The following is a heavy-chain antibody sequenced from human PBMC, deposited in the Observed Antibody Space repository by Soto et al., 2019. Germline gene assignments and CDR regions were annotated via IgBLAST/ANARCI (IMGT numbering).Heavy chain of an antibody. D-gene: IGHD2-2*01. CDR2: IFYSGST. V-gene: IGHV4-61*01. Sequence: QVKMQESGPGLVKPSETLSVTCTVSGGSVSSRSHFWSWIRQPPGGGLQWIGYIFYSGSTNYNPSLRNRATLSVDTSRNQFSLRRTYVTAADTSFYYCARYYAESGSNKIDPWGQGTLVTVSS. CDR1: GGSVSSRSHF. J-gene: IGHJ5*02. CDR3: ARYYAESGSNKIDP.